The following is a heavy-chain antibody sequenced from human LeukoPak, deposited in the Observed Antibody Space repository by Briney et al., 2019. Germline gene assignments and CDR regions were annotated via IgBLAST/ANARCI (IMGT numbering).Heavy chain of an antibody. J-gene: IGHJ6*02. V-gene: IGHV4-59*01. Sequence: SETLSLTCTVSGGSISSYYWSWIRQPPGKGLEWIGYIYYSGSINYNPSLKSRVTISVDTSKNQFSLKLSSVTAADTAVYYCARQYSSSNYYYYYGMDVWGQGTTVTVSS. D-gene: IGHD6-6*01. CDR2: IYYSGSI. CDR1: GGSISSYY. CDR3: ARQYSSSNYYYYYGMDV.